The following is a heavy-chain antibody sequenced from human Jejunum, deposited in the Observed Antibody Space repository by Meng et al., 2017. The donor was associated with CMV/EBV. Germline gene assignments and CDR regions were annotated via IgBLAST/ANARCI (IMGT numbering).Heavy chain of an antibody. CDR2: VSGSGATT. D-gene: IGHD4-17*01. CDR1: GFTFNDFA. J-gene: IGHJ4*02. V-gene: IGHV3-23*01. CDR3: TGTQQPSTVRTGY. Sequence: SGFTFNDFALIWVRQAPGKGLEWVSTVSGSGATTYYADSVRGRFTISRDNSRNTLFLQMNSLRADDTAVYYCTGTQQPSTVRTGYWGQGTLVTVSS.